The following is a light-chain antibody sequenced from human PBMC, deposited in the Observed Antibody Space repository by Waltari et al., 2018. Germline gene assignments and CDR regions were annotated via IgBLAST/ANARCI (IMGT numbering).Light chain of an antibody. J-gene: IGKJ4*01. CDR1: QSISDW. Sequence: IQMTQSPSTLSASVGHRVTIPCRASQSISDWLAWYQQKPGKAPKLLIYKASSLESGVPSRFSGSGSGTEFTLTISSLQPDDSATYFCQQYTTYLVTFGGGTKVEIK. V-gene: IGKV1-5*03. CDR2: KAS. CDR3: QQYTTYLVT.